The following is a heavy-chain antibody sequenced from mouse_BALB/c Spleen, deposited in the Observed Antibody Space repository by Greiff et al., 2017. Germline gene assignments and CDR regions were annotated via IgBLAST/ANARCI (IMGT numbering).Heavy chain of an antibody. CDR3: ARPYRYDPYYFDY. CDR2: IWSGGST. CDR1: GFSLTSYG. Sequence: QVHVKQSGPGLVQPSQSLSITCTVSGFSLTSYGVHWVRQSPGKGLEWLGVIWSGGSTDYNAAFISRLSISKDNSKSQVFFKMNSLQANDTAIYYCARPYRYDPYYFDYWGQGTTLTVSS. D-gene: IGHD2-14*01. V-gene: IGHV2-2*02. J-gene: IGHJ2*01.